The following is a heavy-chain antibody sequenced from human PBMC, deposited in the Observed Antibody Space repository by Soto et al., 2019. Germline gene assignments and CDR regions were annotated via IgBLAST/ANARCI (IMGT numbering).Heavy chain of an antibody. CDR1: GGYISSSNW. CDR2: SYHSGST. CDR3: ARVSGSYYYGMDV. J-gene: IGHJ6*02. Sequence: SETLSLTCAVSGGYISSSNWWSWVRQPPGKGLEWIGESYHSGSTKYNPSLKSRVTISVDKSKNQFSLKLSSVTAADTAVYYCARVSGSYYYGMDVWGQGTTVTVSS. V-gene: IGHV4-4*02.